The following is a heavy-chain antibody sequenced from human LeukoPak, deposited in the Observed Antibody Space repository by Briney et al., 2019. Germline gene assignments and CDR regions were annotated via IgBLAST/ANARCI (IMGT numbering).Heavy chain of an antibody. CDR1: GFTFSSYS. CDR3: TRARNFDSSDAFDI. D-gene: IGHD3-22*01. CDR2: ISSSSSSI. J-gene: IGHJ3*02. Sequence: GGSLRLSCAASGFTFSSYSMNWVRQAPGKGLEWVSSISSSSSSIYYADSVKGRFTISRDNAKNSLYLQMNSLRAEDTAVYYCTRARNFDSSDAFDIWGQGTTVTVSS. V-gene: IGHV3-21*01.